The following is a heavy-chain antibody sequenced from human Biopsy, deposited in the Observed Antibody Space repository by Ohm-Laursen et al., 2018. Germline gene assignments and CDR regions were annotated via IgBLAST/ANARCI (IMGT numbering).Heavy chain of an antibody. D-gene: IGHD6-19*01. V-gene: IGHV3-33*08. CDR2: IWYDGTNE. J-gene: IGHJ2*01. CDR1: GFPFDDYA. CDR3: ARGLNSGWYGYFDV. Sequence: SLRLSCSASGFPFDDYAMHWVRQAPGKGLEWISLIWYDGTNEDYADSVKGRFTISRDNSKNTLYLQINTLTLEDTAFYYCARGLNSGWYGYFDVWGRGTLVTVSS.